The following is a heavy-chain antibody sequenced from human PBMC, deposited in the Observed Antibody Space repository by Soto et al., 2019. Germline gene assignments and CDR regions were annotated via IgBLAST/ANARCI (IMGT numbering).Heavy chain of an antibody. V-gene: IGHV3-64D*06. J-gene: IGHJ4*02. CDR3: VKAKIYYSSGRLYFDY. CDR2: ISSNGGST. D-gene: IGHD3-22*01. Sequence: PGGSLRLSCSASGFTFSSYAMHWVRQAPGKGLEYVSAISSNGGSTYYADSVKGRFTISRDNSKNTLYLQMSSLRAEDTAVYYCVKAKIYYSSGRLYFDYWGQGTLVTVSS. CDR1: GFTFSSYA.